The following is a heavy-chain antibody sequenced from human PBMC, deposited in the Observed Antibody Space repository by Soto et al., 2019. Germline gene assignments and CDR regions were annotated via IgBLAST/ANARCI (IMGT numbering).Heavy chain of an antibody. V-gene: IGHV2-70*11. J-gene: IGHJ6*03. CDR1: GFSLSTSGMC. CDR3: ARMPLTIFGVVEYYYMDV. Sequence: SGPTLVNPTQTLTLTCTFSGFSLSTSGMCVSWIRQPPGKALEWLARTDWDDDKYYSTSLKTRLTISKDTSKNQVVLTMTNMDPVDTATYYCARMPLTIFGVVEYYYMDVWGKGTTVTVS. D-gene: IGHD3-3*01. CDR2: TDWDDDK.